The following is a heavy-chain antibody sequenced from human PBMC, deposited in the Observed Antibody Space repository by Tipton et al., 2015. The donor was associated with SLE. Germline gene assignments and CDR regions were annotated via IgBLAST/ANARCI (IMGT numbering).Heavy chain of an antibody. Sequence: SLRLSCAASGFTFSSYWMSWVRQAPGKGLEWVAVISYDGSNKYSADSVKGRFTISRDNSKNTLYLQMNSLRAEDTAVYYCARSPIWDILTGYQDYWGQGTLVTVSS. CDR1: GFTFSSYW. V-gene: IGHV3-30*03. J-gene: IGHJ4*02. D-gene: IGHD3-9*01. CDR3: ARSPIWDILTGYQDY. CDR2: ISYDGSNK.